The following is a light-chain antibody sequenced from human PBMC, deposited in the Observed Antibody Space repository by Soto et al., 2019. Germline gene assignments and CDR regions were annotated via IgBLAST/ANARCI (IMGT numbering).Light chain of an antibody. CDR2: GNS. CDR3: QSYDSSLSAWV. J-gene: IGLJ3*02. CDR1: SSNIGAGYD. Sequence: QSVLTQPPSVSGAPGQRVTISGTGSSSNIGAGYDVHWYQQLPGTAPKLLIYGNSTRPSGVPDRFSGSKSGTSASLAITGLQDEDEADYYCQSYDSSLSAWVFGGGTKVTVL. V-gene: IGLV1-40*01.